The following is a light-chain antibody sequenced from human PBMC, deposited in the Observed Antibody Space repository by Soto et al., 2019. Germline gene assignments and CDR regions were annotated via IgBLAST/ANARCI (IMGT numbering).Light chain of an antibody. J-gene: IGKJ2*01. CDR2: AAS. CDR3: QQSYSPSPFT. CDR1: QSIISY. V-gene: IGKV1-39*01. Sequence: DIQMTQSPSSLSASVGDRVTISCRASQSIISYLNWYQQKPGKAPNLLIYAASTLQSGVPSRFSGSGSGTDFTLTISSLQPKDFATYYCQQSYSPSPFTFGQGTKLEIK.